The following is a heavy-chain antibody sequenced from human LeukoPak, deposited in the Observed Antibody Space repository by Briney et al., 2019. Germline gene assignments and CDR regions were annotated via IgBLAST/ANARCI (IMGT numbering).Heavy chain of an antibody. J-gene: IGHJ6*02. CDR1: GYTFTGYY. CDR3: ARAGPGRDGHIFGMDV. V-gene: IGHV1-2*02. CDR2: INPNSGGT. D-gene: IGHD5-24*01. Sequence: ASVKVSCKASGYTFTGYYMHWVRQAPGQGLEWMGWINPNSGGTNYAQKFQGRVTMTRDTSISTAYMELSRLRSDDTAVYYCARAGPGRDGHIFGMDVWGQGTTVTVSS.